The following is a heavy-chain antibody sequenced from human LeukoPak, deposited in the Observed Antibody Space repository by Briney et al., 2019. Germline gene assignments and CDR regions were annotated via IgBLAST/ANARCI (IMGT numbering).Heavy chain of an antibody. CDR1: GGSISSRSYY. CDR3: ARGSYYDFWSGLSYHPNWFDP. J-gene: IGHJ5*02. D-gene: IGHD3-3*01. Sequence: SETLSLTCSVSGGSISSRSYYWGWIRHPPGKGLEWIGSISYSASTYYNPSLKSRVTISVDTSKNQFSLKLSSVTAADTAVYYCARGSYYDFWSGLSYHPNWFDPWGQGTLVTVSS. CDR2: ISYSAST. V-gene: IGHV4-39*07.